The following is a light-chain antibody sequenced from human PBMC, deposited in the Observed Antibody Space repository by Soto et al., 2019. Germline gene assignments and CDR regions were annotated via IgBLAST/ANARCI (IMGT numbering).Light chain of an antibody. J-gene: IGKJ4*01. V-gene: IGKV3-20*01. CDR1: QSVSRSY. CDR2: GAS. CDR3: QQYGSSPLT. Sequence: DIVLRPWRVTKYRSPVEKATLAGMVSQSVSRSYLAWYQQKPGQASRLLIYGASIRATGIPDRFSGSASGTDFTLIISRLEPDDFAVHYCQQYGSSPLTFGGGTKVDI.